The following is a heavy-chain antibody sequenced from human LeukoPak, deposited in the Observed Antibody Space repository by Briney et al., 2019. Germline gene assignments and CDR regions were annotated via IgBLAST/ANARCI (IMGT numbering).Heavy chain of an antibody. CDR3: AKDNYAYYDSSGYYDY. Sequence: GGSLRLSCAASGFTFDDYAMHWVRQAPGKGLEWVSGISWNSGSIGYADSVKGRFTISRDNAKNSLYLQMNSLRAEDTALYYCAKDNYAYYDSSGYYDYWGQGTLVTVSS. J-gene: IGHJ4*02. D-gene: IGHD3-22*01. CDR2: ISWNSGSI. V-gene: IGHV3-9*01. CDR1: GFTFDDYA.